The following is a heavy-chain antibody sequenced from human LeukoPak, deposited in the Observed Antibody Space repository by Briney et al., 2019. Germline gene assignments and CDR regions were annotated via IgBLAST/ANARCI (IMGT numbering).Heavy chain of an antibody. Sequence: PSETLSLTCTVSGGSISSYYWSWIRQPPGKGLEWIGYIYYSGSTNHNPSLKSRVTISVDTSKNQFSLKLSSVTAADTAVYYCARHMGLGYTYFYPYFDYWGQGTLVTVSS. CDR3: ARHMGLGYTYFYPYFDY. V-gene: IGHV4-59*08. D-gene: IGHD1-1*01. J-gene: IGHJ4*01. CDR2: IYYSGST. CDR1: GGSISSYY.